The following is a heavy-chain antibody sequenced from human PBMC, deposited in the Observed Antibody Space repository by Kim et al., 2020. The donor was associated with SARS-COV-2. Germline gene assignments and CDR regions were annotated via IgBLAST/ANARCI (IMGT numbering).Heavy chain of an antibody. CDR1: GFTFDDYA. J-gene: IGHJ4*02. V-gene: IGHV3-9*01. CDR2: ISWNSGSI. Sequence: GGSLRLSCAASGFTFDDYAMHWVRQAPGKGLEWVSGISWNSGSIGYADSVKGRFTISRDNAKNSLYLQMNSLRAEDTALYYCAKDMRGYYGSGSCYNGFDYWGQGTLVTVSS. D-gene: IGHD3-10*01. CDR3: AKDMRGYYGSGSCYNGFDY.